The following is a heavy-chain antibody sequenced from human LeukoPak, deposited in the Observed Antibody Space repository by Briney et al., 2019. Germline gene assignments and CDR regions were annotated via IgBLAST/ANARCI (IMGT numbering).Heavy chain of an antibody. CDR1: GFTFSSYS. CDR3: ARDIKITVVVGGYFDY. CDR2: ISSSSSYI. J-gene: IGHJ4*01. D-gene: IGHD2-15*01. V-gene: IGHV3-21*01. Sequence: PGGSLRLSCAASGFTFSSYSMNWVRQAPGKGLEWVSSISSSSSYIYYAGSVKGRFTISRDNAKNSLYLQMNSLRAEDTAVYYCARDIKITVVVGGYFDYWGQGTLVTASS.